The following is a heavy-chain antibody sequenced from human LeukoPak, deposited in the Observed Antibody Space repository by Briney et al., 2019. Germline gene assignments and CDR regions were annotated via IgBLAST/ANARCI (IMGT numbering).Heavy chain of an antibody. J-gene: IGHJ4*02. CDR2: INHSGST. Sequence: PSETLSLTRAVYGGSFSGYYWSWIRQPPGKGLEWIGEINHSGSTNYNPSLKSRVTISVDTSKNQFSLKLSSVTAADTAVYYCARAGNVDTAMGLDYWGQGTLVTVSS. D-gene: IGHD5-18*01. CDR3: ARAGNVDTAMGLDY. V-gene: IGHV4-34*01. CDR1: GGSFSGYY.